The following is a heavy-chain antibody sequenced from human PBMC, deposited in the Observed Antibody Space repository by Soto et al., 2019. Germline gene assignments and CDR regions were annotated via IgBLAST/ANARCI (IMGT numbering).Heavy chain of an antibody. CDR1: GDSVPSNSAA. Sequence: SQTLSLTCAISGDSVPSNSAAWSWIRQSPSRGLEWLGRTYYRSKWYNDYAESVKSRITFKPDTSKNQFSLQLNSVTPEVTAVYYCARAVSNWFDPWVQGTLFTV. CDR2: TYYRSKWYN. J-gene: IGHJ5*01. CDR3: ARAVSNWFDP. V-gene: IGHV6-1*01.